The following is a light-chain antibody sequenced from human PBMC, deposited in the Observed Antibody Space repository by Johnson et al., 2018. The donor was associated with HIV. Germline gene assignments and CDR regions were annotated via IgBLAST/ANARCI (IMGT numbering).Light chain of an antibody. CDR1: SSNIGKNY. V-gene: IGLV1-51*01. Sequence: QSMLTQPPSVSAAPGQMVSISCSGSSSNIGKNYVSWYQQFPGTAPKLLIYDNDSRPSGIPDRFSGSKSGTSATLRITGLQTGDEADYYCGTWDSRLGNYVFGTGTKITVL. CDR3: GTWDSRLGNYV. J-gene: IGLJ1*01. CDR2: DND.